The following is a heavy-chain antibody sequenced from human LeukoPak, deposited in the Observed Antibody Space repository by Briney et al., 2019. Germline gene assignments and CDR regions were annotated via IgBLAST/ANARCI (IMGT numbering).Heavy chain of an antibody. CDR2: IHYSGRT. CDR1: GDSISLFY. D-gene: IGHD5-18*01. V-gene: IGHV4-59*01. Sequence: SETLSLTCIVSGDSISLFYWSWIRQPPGKGLEWIVYIHYSGRTNYNPPLKSRVTMSLDTSKSHFSLKLRSVTAADTAVYYCARVSPDTATDYGWFDPWGQGSLVTVSS. J-gene: IGHJ5*02. CDR3: ARVSPDTATDYGWFDP.